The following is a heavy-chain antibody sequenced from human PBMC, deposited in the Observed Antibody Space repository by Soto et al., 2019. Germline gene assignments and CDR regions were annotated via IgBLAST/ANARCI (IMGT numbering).Heavy chain of an antibody. CDR2: INHSGST. CDR3: ARAKWRVVDR. CDR1: GGSFSGYY. J-gene: IGHJ5*02. V-gene: IGHV4-34*01. D-gene: IGHD1-26*01. Sequence: QVQLQQWGAGLLKPSETLSLTCAVYGGSFSGYYWSWIRQPPGKGLEWIGEINHSGSTNYNPSLKSRVTISVDTSKNQFTLKLSSGTAADTAVYYCARAKWRVVDRWGQGTLVTVSS.